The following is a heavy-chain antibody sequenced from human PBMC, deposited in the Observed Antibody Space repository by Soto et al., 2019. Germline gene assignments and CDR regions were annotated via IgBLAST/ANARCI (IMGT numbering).Heavy chain of an antibody. D-gene: IGHD3-3*01. V-gene: IGHV4-31*03. CDR3: ARGFLEWLSHPLYGIDV. CDR1: GVSISSGGYF. CDR2: IYDSGST. J-gene: IGHJ6*02. Sequence: SETLSLTCTVSGVSISSGGYFWIWIRQHPGKGLEWIGYIYDSGSTYYNPSLESRFTISVDTSKNQFSLKLDSVTAADTAVYFCARGFLEWLSHPLYGIDVWGQGTTVTVS.